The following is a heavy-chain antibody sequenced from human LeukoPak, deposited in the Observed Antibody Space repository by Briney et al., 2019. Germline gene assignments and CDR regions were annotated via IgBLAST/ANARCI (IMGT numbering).Heavy chain of an antibody. J-gene: IGHJ2*01. CDR1: GYRFTTYC. CDR3: ARRDGDYEYFDL. Sequence: KSLNIPCKSSGYRFTTYCIGWVRQMPGKGLEWMGIIYPGNSDTRYSPSFQGQVTISADKSLSTAYLQWSSLKASDTAMYYCARRDGDYEYFDLWGRGTVVTVSS. CDR2: IYPGNSDT. V-gene: IGHV5-51*01. D-gene: IGHD4-17*01.